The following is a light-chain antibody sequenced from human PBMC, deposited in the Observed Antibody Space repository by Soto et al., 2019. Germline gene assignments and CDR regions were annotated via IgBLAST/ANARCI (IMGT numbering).Light chain of an antibody. CDR2: RNN. CDR3: AAWDDSLSGLGV. V-gene: IGLV1-47*01. J-gene: IGLJ3*02. Sequence: QSVLTQPPSASGTPGQRVTISCSGSSSNIGSNYVYWYQQLPGTAPKLPIYRNNQRPSGVPDRFSGSKSGTSASLAISGLRSEDEADYYCAAWDDSLSGLGVFGGGTKLTVL. CDR1: SSNIGSNY.